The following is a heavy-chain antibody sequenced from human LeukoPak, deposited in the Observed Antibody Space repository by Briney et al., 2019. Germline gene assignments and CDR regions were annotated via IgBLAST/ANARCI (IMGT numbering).Heavy chain of an antibody. Sequence: PGGSLRLSCAASGYTFYNYDMNWVRQAPGKGLEWVSYISSSSSTISYADSVKGRFTISRDNAKNSLYLQMNSLRDEDTAVYYCARRFGYWGQGTLVTVSS. CDR2: ISSSSSTI. J-gene: IGHJ4*02. CDR1: GYTFYNYD. CDR3: ARRFGY. V-gene: IGHV3-48*02.